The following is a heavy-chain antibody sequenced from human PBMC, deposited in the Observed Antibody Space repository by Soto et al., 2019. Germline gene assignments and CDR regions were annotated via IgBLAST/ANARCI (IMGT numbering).Heavy chain of an antibody. CDR1: GFTFSSYA. V-gene: IGHV3-23*01. D-gene: IGHD3-3*02. J-gene: IGHJ5*02. CDR3: ARDISTLNWFDP. Sequence: PGGSLRLSCAASGFTFSSYAMSWVRQAPGKGLEWVSAISSSGSSTNYADSVKGRFTISRDNAKNTLYLQMNSLTVEDTAVYYCARDISTLNWFDPWGQGTLVTVSS. CDR2: ISSSGSST.